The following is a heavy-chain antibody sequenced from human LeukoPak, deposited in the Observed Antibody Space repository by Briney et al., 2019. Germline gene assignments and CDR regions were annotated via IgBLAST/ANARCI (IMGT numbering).Heavy chain of an antibody. CDR2: FDPEDGET. J-gene: IGHJ4*02. Sequence: ASVKVSCKVSGYTLTELTMHWVRQAPGKGLEWMGGFDPEDGETIYAQKFQDRVTMTEDTSTDTAYMELSSLRSEDTAVYYCATSRLCRSGGSCYSVYFDYWGQGTLVTVSS. CDR1: GYTLTELT. CDR3: ATSRLCRSGGSCYSVYFDY. V-gene: IGHV1-24*01. D-gene: IGHD2-15*01.